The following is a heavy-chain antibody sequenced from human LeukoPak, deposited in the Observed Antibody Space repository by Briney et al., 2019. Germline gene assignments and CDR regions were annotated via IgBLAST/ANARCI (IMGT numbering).Heavy chain of an antibody. CDR1: GYTFTSYY. Sequence: GASVKVSCKASGYTFTSYYMHWVRQAPGQGLEWMGIINPSGGSTSYAQKFQGRVTMTDDTSTDTAYMELSSLRSEDTAVYYCAADSRRSSGWFLPDRFDIWGQGTKVTVSS. CDR2: INPSGGST. CDR3: AADSRRSSGWFLPDRFDI. V-gene: IGHV1-46*01. J-gene: IGHJ3*02. D-gene: IGHD6-19*01.